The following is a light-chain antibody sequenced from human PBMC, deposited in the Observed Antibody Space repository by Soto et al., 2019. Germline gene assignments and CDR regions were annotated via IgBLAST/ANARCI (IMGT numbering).Light chain of an antibody. CDR1: SSDVGGYNY. Sequence: QSALTQPPSASGSPGQSVTISCTGTSSDVGGYNYVSWYQQHPGKAPKLMIYEVSKRPSGVPDRFSGSKSGNTASLTVSGLQAEDEAHYYCSSYTSSAPYVFGAGTKLTVL. CDR2: EVS. V-gene: IGLV2-8*01. CDR3: SSYTSSAPYV. J-gene: IGLJ1*01.